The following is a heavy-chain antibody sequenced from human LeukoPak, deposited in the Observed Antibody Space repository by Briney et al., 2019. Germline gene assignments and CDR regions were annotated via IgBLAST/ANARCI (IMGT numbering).Heavy chain of an antibody. CDR3: AKDGRSSTPGY. CDR2: ISAGGGST. J-gene: IGHJ4*02. D-gene: IGHD2-2*01. Sequence: PGGALRLSCVISGFTFSSYAMSWVRQAPGKGLDLVSGISAGGGSTYHADSVKGRFTISRDNSKNTLYLQMNSLRAEDTAVYYCAKDGRSSTPGYWGQGTLVTVSS. V-gene: IGHV3-23*01. CDR1: GFTFSSYA.